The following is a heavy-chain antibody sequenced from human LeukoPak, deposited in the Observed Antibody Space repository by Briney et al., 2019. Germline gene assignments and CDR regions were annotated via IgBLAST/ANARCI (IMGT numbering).Heavy chain of an antibody. V-gene: IGHV3-30-3*01. D-gene: IGHD6-19*01. CDR1: GFTLSSHA. J-gene: IGHJ3*01. Sequence: PGRSLRLSCVASGFTLSSHAMHWVRQAPGKGLEWVAVISYVGTNKYYGDSVMGRFTISRDRSKNTLYLEMNSLRGEDTAVYYCVRGATVAATSDLWGQGTVVTVSS. CDR2: ISYVGTNK. CDR3: VRGATVAATSDL.